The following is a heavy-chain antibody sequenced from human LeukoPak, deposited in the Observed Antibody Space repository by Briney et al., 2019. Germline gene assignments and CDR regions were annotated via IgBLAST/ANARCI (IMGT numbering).Heavy chain of an antibody. V-gene: IGHV3-21*01. J-gene: IGHJ4*02. CDR3: ARGLCGGDCYDY. CDR1: GFTFSSYH. D-gene: IGHD2-21*01. CDR2: ISSNSEYI. Sequence: GGSLRLSCAASGFTFSSYHINWVRQAPGKGPEWVSSISSNSEYIYYADSVKGRFTISRDNAKNSLYLQMNSLRAEDTAVYYCARGLCGGDCYDYWGQGTLVTVSS.